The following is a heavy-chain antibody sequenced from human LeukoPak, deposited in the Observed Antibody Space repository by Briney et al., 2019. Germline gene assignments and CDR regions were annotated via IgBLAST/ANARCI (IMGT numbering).Heavy chain of an antibody. CDR2: IYPGDSET. V-gene: IGHV5-51*01. D-gene: IGHD2-8*01. CDR1: GYSFISYW. J-gene: IGHJ4*02. CDR3: ARHRRVSNAYYFDY. Sequence: GESRKSSGKGSGYSFISYWIGWVRQRPGKGLEWMGIIYPGDSETIYSPSFQGQVTISADKSISTAYLQWSSLKASDTAMYYCARHRRVSNAYYFDYWGQGSLVTVSS.